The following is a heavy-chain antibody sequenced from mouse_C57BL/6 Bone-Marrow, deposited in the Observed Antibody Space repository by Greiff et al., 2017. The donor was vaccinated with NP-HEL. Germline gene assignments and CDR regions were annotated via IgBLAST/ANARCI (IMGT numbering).Heavy chain of an antibody. CDR2: IYPRSGNT. D-gene: IGHD1-1*01. V-gene: IGHV1-81*01. CDR1: GYTFTSYG. CDR3: ARVGYYGSSYRSYAMDY. Sequence: QVHVKQSGAELARPGASVKLSCKASGYTFTSYGISWVKQRTGQGLEWIGEIYPRSGNTYYNEKFKGKATLTADKSSSTAYMELRSLTSEDSAVYFCARVGYYGSSYRSYAMDYWGQGTSVTVSS. J-gene: IGHJ4*01.